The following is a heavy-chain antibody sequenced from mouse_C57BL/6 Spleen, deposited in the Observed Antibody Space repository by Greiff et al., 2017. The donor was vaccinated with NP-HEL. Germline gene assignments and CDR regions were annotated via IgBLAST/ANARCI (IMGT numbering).Heavy chain of an antibody. V-gene: IGHV5-17*01. D-gene: IGHD3-2*02. J-gene: IGHJ2*01. Sequence: EVKLVESGGGLVKPGGSLKLSCAASGFTFSDYGMHWVRQAPEQGLEWVAYISSGSSTIYYADTVKGRFTISRDNATNTLFLQMTSLRSEDTAMYYCARQRQLRLDYWGQGTTLTVSS. CDR1: GFTFSDYG. CDR3: ARQRQLRLDY. CDR2: ISSGSSTI.